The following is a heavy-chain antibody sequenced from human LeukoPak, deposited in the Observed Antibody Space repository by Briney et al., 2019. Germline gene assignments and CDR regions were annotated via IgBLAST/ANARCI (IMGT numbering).Heavy chain of an antibody. CDR3: AKRPSDYGDYVSYFDY. Sequence: PGGSLRLSCAASGFSFISYGMHSVRQAPGKGLEWVGVISDDGRRKDYADSVKGRFTISRDNSKDTLYLQMNSLRAEDTAVYYCAKRPSDYGDYVSYFDYWGQGTLVTVSS. D-gene: IGHD4-17*01. CDR2: ISDDGRRK. J-gene: IGHJ4*02. CDR1: GFSFISYG. V-gene: IGHV3-30*18.